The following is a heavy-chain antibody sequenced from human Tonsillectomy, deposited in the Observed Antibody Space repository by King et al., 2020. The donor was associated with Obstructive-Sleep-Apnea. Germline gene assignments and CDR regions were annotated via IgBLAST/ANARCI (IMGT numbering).Heavy chain of an antibody. CDR2: ISYDGSNK. V-gene: IGHV3-30*18. CDR1: GFTFSSYG. J-gene: IGHJ3*02. D-gene: IGHD3-9*01. Sequence: VQLVESGGGVVQPGRSLRLSCAASGFTFSSYGMHWVRQAPGKGLEWVAVISYDGSNKYYADSVKGRFTISRDNSKNTLYLQMNSLRAEDTAVYYCAKGGGYYDILTGYYEPPGGAFDIWGQGTMVTVSS. CDR3: AKGGGYYDILTGYYEPPGGAFDI.